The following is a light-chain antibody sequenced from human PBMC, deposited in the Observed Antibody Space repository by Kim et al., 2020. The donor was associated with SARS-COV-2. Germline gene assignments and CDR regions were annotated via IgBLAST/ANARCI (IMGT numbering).Light chain of an antibody. J-gene: IGLJ1*01. CDR1: SSDVGDYNY. CDR2: NVR. Sequence: QSALTQPASVSGSPGQSITISCTGTSSDVGDYNYVSWYQQHPGKAPKLMVYNVRYRPSGVSNRFSASKSGNTASLTISGLQAEDEADYYCSSSTSSSALVFGTGTKVTVL. CDR3: SSSTSSSALV. V-gene: IGLV2-14*03.